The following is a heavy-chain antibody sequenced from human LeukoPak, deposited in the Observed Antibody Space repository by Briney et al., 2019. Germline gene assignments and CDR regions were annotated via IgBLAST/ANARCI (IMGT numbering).Heavy chain of an antibody. CDR2: ISAYNGNT. D-gene: IGHD3-3*01. Sequence: ASVKVSCKASGYTFTSYGISWVRQAPGQGLEWMGWISAYNGNTNYAQKLQGRVTMTTDTSTSTAYMELRSLRPDDTAVYYCARVYYDFWSGYLTPSSSAAAFDYWGQGTLVSVSS. V-gene: IGHV1-18*01. CDR3: ARVYYDFWSGYLTPSSSAAAFDY. J-gene: IGHJ4*02. CDR1: GYTFTSYG.